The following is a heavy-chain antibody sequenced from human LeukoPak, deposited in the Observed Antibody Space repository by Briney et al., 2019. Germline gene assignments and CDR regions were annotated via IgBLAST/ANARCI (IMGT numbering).Heavy chain of an antibody. J-gene: IGHJ3*01. Sequence: SETLSLTCNVSGASISNYYWTWVRQPAAQGLEWIGRLHASESTIYNPSLKSRVTLSIDTSKDQLSLTLTSVTAADSAVYYCATLSSGADFDVWGQGTVVTVSS. D-gene: IGHD3-22*01. CDR2: LHASEST. CDR1: GASISNYY. V-gene: IGHV4-4*07. CDR3: ATLSSGADFDV.